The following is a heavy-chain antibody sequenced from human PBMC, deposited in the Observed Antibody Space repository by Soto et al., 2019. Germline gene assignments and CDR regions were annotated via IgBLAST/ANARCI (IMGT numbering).Heavy chain of an antibody. J-gene: IGHJ4*02. Sequence: ASVKGSCKASGYTFTTYVMHWVRQAPGQRLEWMGWITAGNGNTKYSQKFQGRVTITRDTSASTAYMELSSLRSEDTAVYYCARGYYDTSGNDRYYFDYWGQGTLVTVSS. CDR3: ARGYYDTSGNDRYYFDY. CDR1: GYTFTTYV. V-gene: IGHV1-3*01. CDR2: ITAGNGNT. D-gene: IGHD3-22*01.